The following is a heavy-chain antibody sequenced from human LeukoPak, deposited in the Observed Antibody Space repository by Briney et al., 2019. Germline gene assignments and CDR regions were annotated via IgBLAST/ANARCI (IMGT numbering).Heavy chain of an antibody. CDR3: AKRTSGSSWYSSDY. Sequence: PGGSLRLSCAASGFTFSSYSMNWARQAPGKGLEWVSSISSSSSYIYYADSVKGRFTISRDNSKNTLYLQMNSLRAEDTAVYYCAKRTSGSSWYSSDYWGQGTLVTVSS. V-gene: IGHV3-21*04. CDR1: GFTFSSYS. CDR2: ISSSSSYI. J-gene: IGHJ4*02. D-gene: IGHD6-13*01.